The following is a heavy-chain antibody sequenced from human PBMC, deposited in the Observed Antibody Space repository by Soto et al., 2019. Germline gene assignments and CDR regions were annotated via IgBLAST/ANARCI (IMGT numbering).Heavy chain of an antibody. CDR2: ISWNSGSI. CDR3: AKAKGNYSGYEGLLDY. V-gene: IGHV3-9*01. Sequence: GGSLRLSCAASGFTFDDYAMHWVRQAPGKGLEWVSGISWNSGSIGYADSVKGRFTISRDNAKNSLYLQMNGLRAEDTALYYCAKAKGNYSGYEGLLDYWGQGTLVTVSS. CDR1: GFTFDDYA. J-gene: IGHJ4*02. D-gene: IGHD5-12*01.